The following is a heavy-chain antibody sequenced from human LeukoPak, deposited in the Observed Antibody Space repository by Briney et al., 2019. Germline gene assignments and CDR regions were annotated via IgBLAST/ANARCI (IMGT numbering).Heavy chain of an antibody. J-gene: IGHJ4*02. Sequence: TGGSLRLSCAASGFTVSSNYMSWVRQAPGKGLEWVSVIYSGGSTYYADSVKGRFTISRHNSKNTLYLQMNSLRAEDTAVYYCASTYDYVWGSLFDYWGQGTLVTVSS. CDR1: GFTVSSNY. CDR3: ASTYDYVWGSLFDY. CDR2: IYSGGST. D-gene: IGHD3-16*01. V-gene: IGHV3-53*01.